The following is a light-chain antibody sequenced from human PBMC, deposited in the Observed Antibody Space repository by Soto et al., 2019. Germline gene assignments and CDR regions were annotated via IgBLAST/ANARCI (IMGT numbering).Light chain of an antibody. Sequence: DIKMTQSPSTLSGSVGDRVTIXXRASQTISSWLAWYQQKPGKAPEXLIYDASNLEAGVPSRFRGSGSGTDFTFTISRLQPEDIATYYCQQYENLPTFGQGTRLEIK. CDR2: DAS. V-gene: IGKV1-33*01. J-gene: IGKJ5*01. CDR3: QQYENLPT. CDR1: QTISSW.